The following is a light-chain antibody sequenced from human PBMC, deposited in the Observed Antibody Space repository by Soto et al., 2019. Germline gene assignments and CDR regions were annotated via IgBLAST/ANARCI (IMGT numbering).Light chain of an antibody. CDR1: QSVSSTY. V-gene: IGKV3-20*01. Sequence: IVVPGAPGILSLTTGERATLSCRASQSVSSTYFAWYQQKPGQAPRLLIYGASSRATGVPDRFSGSGSGTDLTLTISRLEPEDFAVYYCQHYGTSFAFGQRTRPEI. CDR3: QHYGTSFA. J-gene: IGKJ5*01. CDR2: GAS.